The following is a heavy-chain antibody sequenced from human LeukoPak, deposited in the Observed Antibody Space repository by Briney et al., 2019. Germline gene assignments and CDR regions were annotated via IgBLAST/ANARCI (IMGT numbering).Heavy chain of an antibody. CDR1: GFTVSSNS. Sequence: GGSLRLSCTVSGFTVSSNSMSWVRQAPGKGLEWVGRTRNKANSYTTEYAASVKGRFTISRDDSKNSLYLQMNSLKTEDTAVYYCARVYYDSSGYRYFDYWGQGTLVTVSS. V-gene: IGHV3-72*01. J-gene: IGHJ4*02. CDR2: TRNKANSYTT. D-gene: IGHD3-22*01. CDR3: ARVYYDSSGYRYFDY.